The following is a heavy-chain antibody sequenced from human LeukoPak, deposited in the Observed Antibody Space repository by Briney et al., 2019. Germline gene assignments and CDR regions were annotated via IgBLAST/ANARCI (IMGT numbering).Heavy chain of an antibody. CDR2: IYYGGST. J-gene: IGHJ5*02. D-gene: IGHD6-19*01. CDR1: GGSISSGGYY. Sequence: SETLSLTCTVSGGSISSGGYYWSWIRQHPGKGLEWIGYIYYGGSTYYNPSLKSRVTISVDTSKNQFSLKLSSVTASDTAVYYCARETVAAPLLGNWFDPWGQGTLVTVSS. CDR3: ARETVAAPLLGNWFDP. V-gene: IGHV4-31*03.